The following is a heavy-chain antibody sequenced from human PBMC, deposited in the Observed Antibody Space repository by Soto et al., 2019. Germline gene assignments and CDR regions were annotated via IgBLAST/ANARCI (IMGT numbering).Heavy chain of an antibody. Sequence: QVQLVQSGAEVKKPGSSVKVSCKASGDTFSSYAISWVRQAPGQGLDWMGGIIPFFNTSNYAQTFQGRGTISAGESTSTAYMELRSLRSADTAMYYCARESAYGGNPLAFDYWGQGALVTVSS. D-gene: IGHD1-26*01. J-gene: IGHJ4*02. CDR2: IIPFFNTS. CDR3: ARESAYGGNPLAFDY. V-gene: IGHV1-69*01. CDR1: GDTFSSYA.